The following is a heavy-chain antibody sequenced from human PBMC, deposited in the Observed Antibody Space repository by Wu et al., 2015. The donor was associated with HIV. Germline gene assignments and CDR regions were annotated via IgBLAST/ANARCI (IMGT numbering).Heavy chain of an antibody. CDR2: ISANNGIT. J-gene: IGHJ1*01. Sequence: QVQLVQSGTEVKKPGASVKVSCKASGYSFNTYGINWVRQAPGQGLEWMGWISANNGITESTQRLQGRVTMTTDTSTSTAYLEVKSLRSDDTAVYYCARGGYKYGTHLQLWGQGTLVIVSS. CDR3: ARGGYKYGTHLQL. D-gene: IGHD5-18*01. CDR1: GYSFNTYG. V-gene: IGHV1-18*01.